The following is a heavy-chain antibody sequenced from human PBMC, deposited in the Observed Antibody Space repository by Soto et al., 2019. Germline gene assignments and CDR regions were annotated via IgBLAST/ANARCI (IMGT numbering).Heavy chain of an antibody. CDR3: ARGAVVVPAARNWFDP. Sequence: ASVKVSCKASGYAFTSYGISCVLQAPGQVLEWMGWISAYNGNTNYAQKLQGRVTMTTDTSTSTAYMELRSLRSDDTAVYYCARGAVVVPAARNWFDPWGQRTLVTVHS. D-gene: IGHD2-2*01. J-gene: IGHJ5*02. CDR2: ISAYNGNT. CDR1: GYAFTSYG. V-gene: IGHV1-18*01.